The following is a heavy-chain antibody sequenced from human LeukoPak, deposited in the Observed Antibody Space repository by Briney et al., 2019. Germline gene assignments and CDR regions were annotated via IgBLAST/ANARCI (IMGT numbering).Heavy chain of an antibody. D-gene: IGHD3-22*01. V-gene: IGHV4-59*01. CDR1: GGSISSYY. CDR2: IYDSGST. J-gene: IGHJ4*02. Sequence: SETLSLTCTVSGGSISSYYWSWIGQPPGKGLEWNGNIYDSGSTNYNPSLKSRVSISVDTSKNQCSLKLSSVTAADTAVYYCARQSISGSSLSYFDYWGQGTLVNVSS. CDR3: ARQSISGSSLSYFDY.